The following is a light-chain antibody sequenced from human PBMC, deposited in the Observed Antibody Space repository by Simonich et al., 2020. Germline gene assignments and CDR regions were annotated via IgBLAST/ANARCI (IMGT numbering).Light chain of an antibody. J-gene: IGKJ4*01. CDR2: GAS. CDR3: QQYNNWPPLT. V-gene: IGKV3-15*01. CDR1: QSVSSN. Sequence: EIVITQSPATLSVSPGERATLSCRASQSVSSNLAWYQQKPGQAPRLLIYGASTRATGIPARFSCSGSGKEFTLTISSLQSEDFAVYYCQQYNNWPPLTFGGGTKVEIK.